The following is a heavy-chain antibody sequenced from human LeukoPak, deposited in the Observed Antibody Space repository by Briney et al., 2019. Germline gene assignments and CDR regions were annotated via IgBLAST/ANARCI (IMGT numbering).Heavy chain of an antibody. CDR2: INSDGSST. V-gene: IGHV3-74*01. CDR1: GFTFSSYW. D-gene: IGHD2-2*01. J-gene: IGHJ3*02. Sequence: GSLRLSCAASGFTFSSYWMHWVRQAPGKGLVWVSRINSDGSSTSYADSVKGRFTISRDNAKNTLYLQMNSLRAEDTAVYYCAREGYCSSTSCCDAFDIWGQGTMVTVSS. CDR3: AREGYCSSTSCCDAFDI.